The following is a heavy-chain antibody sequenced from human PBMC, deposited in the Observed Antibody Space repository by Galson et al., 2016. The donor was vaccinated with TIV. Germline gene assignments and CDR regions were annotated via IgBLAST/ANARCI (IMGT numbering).Heavy chain of an antibody. CDR3: AKRKNYGGDAFDL. D-gene: IGHD4-23*01. J-gene: IGHJ3*01. Sequence: SLRLSCAASGFTFSNYGMHWVRQAPGKGLEWVAVLSYDERNKKYADSVKGRFTISRDNSKNTLYLQMNSLRAEDTAVYYCAKRKNYGGDAFDLWGQGTLVTVSS. CDR2: LSYDERNK. CDR1: GFTFSNYG. V-gene: IGHV3-30*18.